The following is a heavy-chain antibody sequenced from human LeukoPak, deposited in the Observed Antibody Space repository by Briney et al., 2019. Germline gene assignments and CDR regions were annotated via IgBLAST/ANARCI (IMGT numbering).Heavy chain of an antibody. Sequence: GESLKISCKGFGYNFPSYWIGWVRQMPGKGLEWMGVIDPHDSDTRYSPSFRGLVTISAVKSTTTAYLQWTSLKASDTAMYYCVRVLSSSWFDFDYWGQGTLVTVSS. J-gene: IGHJ4*02. CDR1: GYNFPSYW. D-gene: IGHD6-13*01. CDR2: IDPHDSDT. CDR3: VRVLSSSWFDFDY. V-gene: IGHV5-51*01.